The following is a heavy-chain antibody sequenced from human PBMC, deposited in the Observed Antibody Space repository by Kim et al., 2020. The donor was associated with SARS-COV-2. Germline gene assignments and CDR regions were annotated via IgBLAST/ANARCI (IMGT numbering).Heavy chain of an antibody. D-gene: IGHD3-10*01. Sequence: SETLSLTCTVSGGSISSRGYYWSWIRQHPGTGLEWIGYIYSSGSTSYNPYLRPRSTIAVDTSKNQFSLRMTSVTAADSAVYYCARSGFGKLLTSVYYYYGLDVWGQGTTVTVSS. V-gene: IGHV4-31*03. CDR2: IYSSGST. J-gene: IGHJ6*02. CDR3: ARSGFGKLLTSVYYYYGLDV. CDR1: GGSISSRGYY.